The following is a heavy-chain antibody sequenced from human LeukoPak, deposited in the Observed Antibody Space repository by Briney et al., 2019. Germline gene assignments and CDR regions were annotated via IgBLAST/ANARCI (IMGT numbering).Heavy chain of an antibody. CDR2: ISGSSSYT. V-gene: IGHV3-11*06. J-gene: IGHJ4*02. CDR1: RFTFSDYY. CDR3: ARGGGEDTAMVTSDY. Sequence: GGSLRLSCAASRFTFSDYYMTWIRQAPGKGLEWVSYISGSSSYTNFADSVKGRFTISRDNAKNSLYLQMNSLRAEDTAVYYCARGGGEDTAMVTSDYWGQGTLVTVSS. D-gene: IGHD5-18*01.